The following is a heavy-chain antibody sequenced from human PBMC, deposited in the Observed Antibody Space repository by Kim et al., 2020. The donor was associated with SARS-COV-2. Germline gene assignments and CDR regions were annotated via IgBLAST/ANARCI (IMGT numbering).Heavy chain of an antibody. Sequence: YDDPSLKSRVTISEDTSKNRFPLKLSSVTAADTSVYYCASLRIAARGWFDPWGQGTLVTVSS. J-gene: IGHJ5*02. V-gene: IGHV4-30-2*04. CDR3: ASLRIAARGWFDP. D-gene: IGHD6-6*01.